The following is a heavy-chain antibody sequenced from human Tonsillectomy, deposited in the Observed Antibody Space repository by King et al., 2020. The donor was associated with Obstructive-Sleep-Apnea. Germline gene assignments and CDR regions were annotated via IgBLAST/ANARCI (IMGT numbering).Heavy chain of an antibody. D-gene: IGHD2-2*01. Sequence: QLVKSGGGLVQPGRSLRLSCTASGFTFGDYAMSWFRQAPGKGLEWVGFIRSKAYGGTTEYAASVKGRFTISRDDSKSIAYLQMNSLKTEDTAVYYCTRDRNWSGGNQLLWGEDYWGQGTLVTVSS. V-gene: IGHV3-49*03. J-gene: IGHJ4*02. CDR1: GFTFGDYA. CDR3: TRDRNWSGGNQLLWGEDY. CDR2: IRSKAYGGTT.